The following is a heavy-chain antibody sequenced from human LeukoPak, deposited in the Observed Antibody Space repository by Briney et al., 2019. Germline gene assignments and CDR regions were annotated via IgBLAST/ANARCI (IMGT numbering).Heavy chain of an antibody. Sequence: GSLRLSCAASGFTFSSYAMSWVRQAPGKGLEWVANIRQHGSEAHYVDSVKGRFTISRDNAKNSLYLQMNSLRAEDTAVYYCARDIDRYYADYWGLGTLVTVSS. CDR1: GFTFSSYA. J-gene: IGHJ4*02. CDR2: IRQHGSEA. V-gene: IGHV3-7*01. CDR3: ARDIDRYYADY. D-gene: IGHD3-3*01.